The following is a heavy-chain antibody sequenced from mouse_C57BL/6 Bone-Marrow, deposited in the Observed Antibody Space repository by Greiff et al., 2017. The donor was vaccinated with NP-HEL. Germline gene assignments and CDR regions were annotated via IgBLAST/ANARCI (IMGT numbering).Heavy chain of an antibody. CDR1: GISITTGNYR. V-gene: IGHV3-5*01. J-gene: IGHJ4*01. D-gene: IGHD1-1*01. CDR2: IYYSGTI. CDR3: ARDGYYGSSPYAMDY. Sequence: EVQLQESGPGLVKPSQTVFLTCTVTGISITTGNYRWSWIRQFPGNKLEWIGYIYYSGTITYNPSLTSRTTITRDTPTNQFFLEMNSLTAEDTATYYCARDGYYGSSPYAMDYWGQGTSVTVSS.